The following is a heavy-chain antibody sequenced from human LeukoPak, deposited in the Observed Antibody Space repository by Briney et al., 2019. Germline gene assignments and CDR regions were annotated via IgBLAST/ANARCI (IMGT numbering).Heavy chain of an antibody. D-gene: IGHD6-19*01. J-gene: IGHJ4*02. CDR2: IFHSGST. CDR3: ARDFIAVAGTPDY. CDR1: GYSIRSGYY. V-gene: IGHV4-38-2*02. Sequence: TETLSLTCAVSGYSIRSGYYWGWIRQPPGRGREGIGSIFHSGSTYYNPSLKRRVTISVDTSKNQFSLKLSSVTAADTAVYYCARDFIAVAGTPDYWGQGTLVTVSS.